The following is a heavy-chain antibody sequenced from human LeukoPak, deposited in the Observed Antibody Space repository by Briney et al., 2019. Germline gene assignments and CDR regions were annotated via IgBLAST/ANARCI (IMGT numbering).Heavy chain of an antibody. V-gene: IGHV4-34*01. CDR2: INHNGSI. CDR1: GGSFSGYY. J-gene: IGHJ4*02. CDR3: ARARSGKWGFDY. Sequence: MTSETLSLTCTVYGGSFSGYYWSWIRQPPGRGLEWIGEINHNGSINYNPSLKSRVTISVDTSKNQFSLKLSSVTAADTAVYYCARARSGKWGFDYWGQGTLVTVSS. D-gene: IGHD1-26*01.